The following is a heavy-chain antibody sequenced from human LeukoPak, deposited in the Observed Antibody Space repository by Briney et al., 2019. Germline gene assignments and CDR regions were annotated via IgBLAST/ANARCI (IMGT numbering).Heavy chain of an antibody. CDR3: AAGPLYRGYDWGVWEKYYLDY. J-gene: IGHJ4*02. D-gene: IGHD5-12*01. V-gene: IGHV3-66*02. Sequence: PGGSLRLSCAASGFTVSSNYMSWVRQAPGKGLEWVSVIYSGGSTYYADSVKGRFTISRDNSKNTLYLQMNSLRAEDTAVYYCAAGPLYRGYDWGVWEKYYLDYWGQGTLVTVSS. CDR2: IYSGGST. CDR1: GFTVSSNY.